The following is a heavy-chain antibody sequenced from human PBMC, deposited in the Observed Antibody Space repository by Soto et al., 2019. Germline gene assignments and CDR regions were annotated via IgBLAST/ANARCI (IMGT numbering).Heavy chain of an antibody. CDR2: INHSGST. CDR3: AGDGGAVSGLSSSGMDF. CDR1: GGSFSDYS. J-gene: IGHJ6*02. D-gene: IGHD3-3*01. V-gene: IGHV4-34*01. Sequence: SETLSLTCAVYGGSFSDYSWTWIRQPPGKGLEWIGEINHSGSTYYNPSLKSRVTISVDTSKNQFSLKLSSVTAADTAVYYCAGDGGAVSGLSSSGMDFRAQGTTVPVS.